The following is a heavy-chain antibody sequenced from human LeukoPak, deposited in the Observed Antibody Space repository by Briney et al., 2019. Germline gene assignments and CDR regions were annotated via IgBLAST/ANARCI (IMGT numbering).Heavy chain of an antibody. CDR1: GFTFNKYS. CDR2: VSHDGRLQ. J-gene: IGHJ4*02. V-gene: IGHV3-30-3*01. Sequence: GGSLRLSCAASGFTFNKYSMLWVRQAPDRGLELVAVVSHDGRLQHHADSVKGRFTISRDNSKNTLYLQMNSLRAEDTAIYYCARDNSGDYWGQGTLVTVSS. D-gene: IGHD6-25*01. CDR3: ARDNSGDY.